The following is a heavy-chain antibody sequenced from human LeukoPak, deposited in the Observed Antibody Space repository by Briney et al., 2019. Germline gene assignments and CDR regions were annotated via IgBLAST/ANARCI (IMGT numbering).Heavy chain of an antibody. CDR2: IWYDGSNK. CDR1: GFTFSSYG. D-gene: IGHD4-17*01. J-gene: IGHJ3*02. CDR3: ARDMTTVTTLPDAFDI. Sequence: GGSLRLSCAASGFTFSSYGMHWVRQAPGKGLEWVAVIWYDGSNKYYADSVKGRFTISRDNAKNSLYLQMNSLRAEDTAVYYCARDMTTVTTLPDAFDIWGQGTMVTVSS. V-gene: IGHV3-33*01.